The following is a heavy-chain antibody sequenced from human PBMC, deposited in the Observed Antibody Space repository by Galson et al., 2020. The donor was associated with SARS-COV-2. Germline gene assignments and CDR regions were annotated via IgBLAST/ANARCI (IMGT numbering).Heavy chain of an antibody. CDR2: IDWDDDK. Sequence: SGPTLVKPTQTLTLTCTFSGFSLSTSGMCVSWIRQPPGKALEWLALIDWDDDKYYSTSLKTRLTISKDTSKNQVVLTMTNMDPVDTATYYCDRISFRGQSRPYYYYGMDVWGQGTTVTVSS. D-gene: IGHD3-10*01. CDR1: GFSLSTSGMC. V-gene: IGHV2-70*01. J-gene: IGHJ6*02. CDR3: DRISFRGQSRPYYYYGMDV.